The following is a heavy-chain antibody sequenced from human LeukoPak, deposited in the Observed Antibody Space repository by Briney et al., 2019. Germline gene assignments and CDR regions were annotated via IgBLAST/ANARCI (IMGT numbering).Heavy chain of an antibody. J-gene: IGHJ6*02. V-gene: IGHV1-2*02. CDR3: ARSILRYFDWLLSYGMDV. CDR1: AYTFTSYG. Sequence: ASVKVSCKASAYTFTSYGISWVRQAPGQGLEWMGWINPNSGGTNYAQKFQGRVTMTRDTSISTAYMELSRLRSDDTAVYYCARSILRYFDWLLSYGMDVWGQGTTVTVSS. CDR2: INPNSGGT. D-gene: IGHD3-9*01.